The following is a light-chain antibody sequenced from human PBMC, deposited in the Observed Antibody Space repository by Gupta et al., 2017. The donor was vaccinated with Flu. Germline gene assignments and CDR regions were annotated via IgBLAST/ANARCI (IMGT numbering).Light chain of an antibody. Sequence: DGATLSCRISQDIRSNLAWYQQKPGQAPRLLIFGASARATGVPARFSGSGSGTEFTLTISSLQSEDFGVYYCQQYSQRPPYTFGQGTKLEIK. CDR2: GAS. CDR3: QQYSQRPPYT. V-gene: IGKV3-15*01. CDR1: QDIRSN. J-gene: IGKJ2*01.